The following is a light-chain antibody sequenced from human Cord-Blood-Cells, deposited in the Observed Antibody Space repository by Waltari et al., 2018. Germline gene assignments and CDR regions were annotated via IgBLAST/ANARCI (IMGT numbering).Light chain of an antibody. J-gene: IGLJ1*01. V-gene: IGLV2-8*01. CDR3: SSYAGSNNYV. Sequence: QSALTQPPSASGSPGQSVTIPCTGTSSHVGGYNYVPWYQQHPGKAPQLMIYEVSKRPSGVPDRFSGSKSGNTASLTVSGLQAEDEADYYCSSYAGSNNYVFGTGTKVTVL. CDR1: SSHVGGYNY. CDR2: EVS.